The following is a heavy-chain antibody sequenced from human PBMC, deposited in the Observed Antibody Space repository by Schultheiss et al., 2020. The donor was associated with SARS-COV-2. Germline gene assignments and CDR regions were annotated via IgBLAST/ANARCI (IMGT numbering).Heavy chain of an antibody. V-gene: IGHV3-66*01. CDR3: AKGDGITIFGVVIMSGGYMDV. D-gene: IGHD3-3*01. Sequence: GGSLRLSCAASGFTVSSNYMSWVRQAPGKGLEWVSVIYSGGSTYYADSVKGRFTISRDNSKNTLYLQMNSLRAEDTAVYYCAKGDGITIFGVVIMSGGYMDVWGKGTTVTVSS. CDR2: IYSGGST. CDR1: GFTVSSNY. J-gene: IGHJ6*03.